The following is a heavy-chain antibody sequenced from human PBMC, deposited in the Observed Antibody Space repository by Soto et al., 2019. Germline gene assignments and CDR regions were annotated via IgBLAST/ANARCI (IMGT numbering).Heavy chain of an antibody. CDR1: GVTFSDSW. D-gene: IGHD4-4*01. CDR3: VRGGSNYAS. Sequence: EVHLVESGGGLVQPGGSLRLSCTASGVTFSDSWMTWVRQAPGKGLEWVARIKPDESEKKYADSVKGRFSISRDNAKNSMYLQMDSLRGEDTAVYYCVRGGSNYASWGQGTLVTVSS. J-gene: IGHJ5*02. V-gene: IGHV3-7*01. CDR2: IKPDESEK.